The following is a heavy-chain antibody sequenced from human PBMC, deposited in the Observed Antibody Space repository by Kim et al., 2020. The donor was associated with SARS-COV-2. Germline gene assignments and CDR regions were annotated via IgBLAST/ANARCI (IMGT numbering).Heavy chain of an antibody. D-gene: IGHD5-18*01. J-gene: IGHJ4*02. CDR3: AKRGVDAVIGRLCDY. CDR2: ITGNGADT. Sequence: GGSLRLSCAASGFTFSTYGMSWVRQAPGKGLEWVSAITGNGADTYYADSVKGRFAISRDNSKNTLYLQMNSLRAEDTAVYYCAKRGVDAVIGRLCDYWGQGTLVTVSS. V-gene: IGHV3-23*01. CDR1: GFTFSTYG.